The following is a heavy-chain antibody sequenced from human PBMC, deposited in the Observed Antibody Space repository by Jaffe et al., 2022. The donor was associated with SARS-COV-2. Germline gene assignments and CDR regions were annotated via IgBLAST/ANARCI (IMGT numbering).Heavy chain of an antibody. CDR3: ARDQSVPAESYYYGMDV. CDR1: GYTFTGYY. Sequence: QVQLVQSGAEVKKPGASVKVSCKASGYTFTGYYMHWVRQAPGQGLEWMGWINPNSGGTNYAQKFQGRVTMTRDTSISTAYMELSRLRSDDTAVYYCARDQSVPAESYYYGMDVWGQGTTVTVSS. CDR2: INPNSGGT. J-gene: IGHJ6*02. V-gene: IGHV1-2*02. D-gene: IGHD2-2*01.